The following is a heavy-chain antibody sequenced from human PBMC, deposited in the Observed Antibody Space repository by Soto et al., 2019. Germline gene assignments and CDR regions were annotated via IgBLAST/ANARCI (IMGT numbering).Heavy chain of an antibody. CDR3: GRGLGFGGGMDV. J-gene: IGHJ6*02. Sequence: QVQLVQSGAEVKKPGSSVKVSCKASGGTFSSYAINWVRQAPGQGLEWMGGIIPIFGTAKYAQKFQGRVTIMAAESTSTDYRELGSLKSEDTAVYYCGRGLGFGGGMDVWGQGTTVTVSS. D-gene: IGHD3-10*01. CDR2: IIPIFGTA. CDR1: GGTFSSYA. V-gene: IGHV1-69*12.